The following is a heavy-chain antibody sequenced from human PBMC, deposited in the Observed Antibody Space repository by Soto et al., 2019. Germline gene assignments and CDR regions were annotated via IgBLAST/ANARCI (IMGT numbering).Heavy chain of an antibody. CDR1: GYTFSGYY. CDR2: INPNSGGT. V-gene: IGHV1-2*04. J-gene: IGHJ6*02. D-gene: IGHD4-17*01. CDR3: ARGDYGYYYGMDV. Sequence: RASVKVSCKASGYTFSGYYMHWVRQAPGQGLEWMGWINPNSGGTNYAQKFQGWVTMTRDTSISTAYMELSRLRSDDTAVYYCARGDYGYYYGMDVWGQGTTVTVSS.